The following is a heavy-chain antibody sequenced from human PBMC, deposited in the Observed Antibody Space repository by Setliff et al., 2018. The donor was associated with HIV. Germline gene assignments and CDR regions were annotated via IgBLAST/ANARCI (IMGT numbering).Heavy chain of an antibody. CDR2: IIPTFGTS. D-gene: IGHD3-3*01. J-gene: IGHJ4*02. V-gene: IGHV1-69*13. Sequence: GASVKVSCKTSRGTFSSFALSWVRQAPGQGLEWMGGIIPTFGTSNYAQKFQGRVTITADESTTTAYMELSSLRPEDTAVFYCARGGSGYYEFWSGSSAFEYWGQGTLVTVSS. CDR1: RGTFSSFA. CDR3: ARGGSGYYEFWSGSSAFEY.